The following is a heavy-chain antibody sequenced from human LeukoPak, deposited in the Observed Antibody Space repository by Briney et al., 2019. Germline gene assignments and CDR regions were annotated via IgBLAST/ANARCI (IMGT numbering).Heavy chain of an antibody. CDR1: GGSISSYY. CDR2: IYYSGST. Sequence: PSETLSLTCTVSGGSISSYYWSWIRQPPGKGLEWIGYIYYSGSTNYSPSLKSRVTISVDTSKNQFSLKLSSVTAADTAVYYCARGPVGNFDYWGQGTLVTVSS. V-gene: IGHV4-59*01. D-gene: IGHD7-27*01. J-gene: IGHJ4*02. CDR3: ARGPVGNFDY.